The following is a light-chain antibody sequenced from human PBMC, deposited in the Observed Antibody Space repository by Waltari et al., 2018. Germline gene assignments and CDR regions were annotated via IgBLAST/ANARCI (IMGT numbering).Light chain of an antibody. CDR3: SAWDSSLSTGL. CDR2: ENN. V-gene: IGLV1-40*01. CDR1: SSNIGAGYY. J-gene: IGLJ2*01. Sequence: SMLTQPPSASGAPGQRVTISCTGSSSNIGAGYYVSWYQQFPGTAPKLLIYENNKRPSGVSDRFSGSKSGTSASLTITGLQSEDEADYYCSAWDSSLSTGLFGGGTRLTVL.